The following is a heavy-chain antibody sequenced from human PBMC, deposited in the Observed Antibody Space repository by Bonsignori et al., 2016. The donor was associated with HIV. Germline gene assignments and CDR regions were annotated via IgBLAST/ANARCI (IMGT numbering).Heavy chain of an antibody. CDR2: ITWNSDVT. V-gene: IGHV3-9*01. Sequence: VRQAPGKGLEWVAAITWNSDVTGYADSVKGRFTISRDNAKKSLYLQMNSLSPEDTALYYCAKMGSGYEGTGDDWWGQGIMVTVSS. J-gene: IGHJ4*02. CDR3: AKMGSGYEGTGDDW. D-gene: IGHD5-12*01.